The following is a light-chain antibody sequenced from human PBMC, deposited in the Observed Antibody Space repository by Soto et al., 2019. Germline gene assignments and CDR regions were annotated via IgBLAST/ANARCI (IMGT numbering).Light chain of an antibody. CDR2: DAS. V-gene: IGKV3-11*01. Sequence: EIVLTQSPATLSLSPGERATLSCRASQSVSSYLAWYQQKPGQAPRLLIYDASTRATGIPARFSGSGSGTDFTLTISSLEPEDVAVYYCQHRSDWPPLTFGGGTKVEIK. CDR3: QHRSDWPPLT. J-gene: IGKJ4*01. CDR1: QSVSSY.